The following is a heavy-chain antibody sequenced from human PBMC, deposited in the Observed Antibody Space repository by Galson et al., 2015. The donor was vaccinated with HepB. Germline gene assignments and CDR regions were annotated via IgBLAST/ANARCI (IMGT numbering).Heavy chain of an antibody. D-gene: IGHD6-19*01. CDR1: GGSMHNFN. J-gene: IGHJ5*02. Sequence: SETLSLTCSVSGGSMHNFNWSWIRQPPGKGLEWIGDIYYSGSTKCSPSLKSRVYISVDTSKNQFSLRLSSVIAADTAVYYCARLGVLRSYSRKYGIGFDGPSWGQGTLVTVSS. V-gene: IGHV4-59*01. CDR2: IYYSGST. CDR3: ARLGVLRSYSRKYGIGFDGPS.